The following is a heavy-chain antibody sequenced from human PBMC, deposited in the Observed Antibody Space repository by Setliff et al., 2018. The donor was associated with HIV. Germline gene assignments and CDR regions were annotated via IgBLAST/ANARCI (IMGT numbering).Heavy chain of an antibody. CDR1: GSTFSSYA. J-gene: IGHJ4*02. CDR2: ISGSGGST. V-gene: IGHV3-23*01. D-gene: IGHD3-16*01. Sequence: PGESLKISCVASGSTFSSYAMSWVRQAPGKGLEWVSAISGSGGSTYYADSVKGRFTISRDNSKNTLYLQMNSLRAEDTAVYYCAKDYYDFVWGSSLAYWGQGTLVTVSS. CDR3: AKDYYDFVWGSSLAY.